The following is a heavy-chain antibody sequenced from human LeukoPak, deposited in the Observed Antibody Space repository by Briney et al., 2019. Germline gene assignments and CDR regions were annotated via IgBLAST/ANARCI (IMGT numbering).Heavy chain of an antibody. V-gene: IGHV3-33*01. Sequence: LGGSLRLSCAASGFTFSSYGMRWVRPAPGKGLEWVAVIWYDRSNKYYADSVKGRFTISRDNSKNTLYLQMNSLRAEDTAVYYCARDYYDSSGYYSEYFQHWGQGTLGTVSS. J-gene: IGHJ1*01. CDR3: ARDYYDSSGYYSEYFQH. CDR1: GFTFSSYG. D-gene: IGHD3-22*01. CDR2: IWYDRSNK.